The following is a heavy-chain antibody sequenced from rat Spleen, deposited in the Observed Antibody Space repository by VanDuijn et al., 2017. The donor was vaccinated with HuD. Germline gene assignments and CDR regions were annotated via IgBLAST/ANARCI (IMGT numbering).Heavy chain of an antibody. J-gene: IGHJ1*01. D-gene: IGHD2-5*01. V-gene: IGHV5-25*01. CDR2: INIGGGDT. CDR3: VRQGYLRDWYFDF. CDR1: GFTFSDFY. Sequence: EVQLVESGGGLVQPGRSLKLSCAASGFTFSDFYMAWVRQTLTKGLEWVAFINIGGGDTYYRDSVKGRFTISRDDGKSTLYLEMDSLRSEDMATYYCVRQGYLRDWYFDFWGPGTMVTVSS.